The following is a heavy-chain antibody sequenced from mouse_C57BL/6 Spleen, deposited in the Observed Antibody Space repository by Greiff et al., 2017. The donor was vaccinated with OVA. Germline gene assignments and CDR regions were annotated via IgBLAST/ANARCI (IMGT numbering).Heavy chain of an antibody. CDR3: ARERDGYYFAY. CDR2: IDPSDSYT. J-gene: IGHJ3*01. Sequence: QVQLQQPGAELVMPGASVKLSCKASGYTFTSYWMHWVKQRPGQGLEWIGEIDPSDSYTNYNQKFKGKSTLTVDKSSSTAYMQLSSLTSEDSAVYYCARERDGYYFAYWGQGTLVTVSA. CDR1: GYTFTSYW. D-gene: IGHD2-3*01. V-gene: IGHV1-69*01.